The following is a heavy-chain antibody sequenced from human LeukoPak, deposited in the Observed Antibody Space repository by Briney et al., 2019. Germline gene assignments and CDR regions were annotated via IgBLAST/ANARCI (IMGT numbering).Heavy chain of an antibody. J-gene: IGHJ4*02. CDR3: ARGVRIGSPIVGY. Sequence: SETLSLTCAVYGGSFSGYYWSWIRQPPGKGLEWIGEINHSGSTNYNPSLKSRVTISVDTSKNQFSLKLGSVTAADTAVYYCARGVRIGSPIVGYWGQGTLVTVSS. CDR1: GGSFSGYY. V-gene: IGHV4-34*01. CDR2: INHSGST. D-gene: IGHD1-26*01.